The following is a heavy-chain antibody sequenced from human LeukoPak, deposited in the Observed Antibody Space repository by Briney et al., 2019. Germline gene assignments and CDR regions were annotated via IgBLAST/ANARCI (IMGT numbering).Heavy chain of an antibody. CDR3: AKARGIRRFLEWLLLDY. J-gene: IGHJ4*02. CDR2: ISGSGGST. Sequence: QAGGSLRLSCAASGFTFSSYAMSWVRQAPGRGLEWVSAISGSGGSTYYADSVKGRFTISRDNSKNTLYLQMNSLRAEDTAVYYCAKARGIRRFLEWLLLDYWGQGTLVTVSS. D-gene: IGHD3-3*01. CDR1: GFTFSSYA. V-gene: IGHV3-23*01.